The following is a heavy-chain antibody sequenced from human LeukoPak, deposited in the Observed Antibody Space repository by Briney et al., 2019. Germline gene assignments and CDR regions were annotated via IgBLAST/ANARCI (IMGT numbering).Heavy chain of an antibody. CDR2: INPSGGST. CDR3: ARAKSDRMLRYFDWLPSYSFDY. V-gene: IGHV1-46*01. Sequence: ASVKVSCKASGYTFTGYYMHWVRQAPGQGLEWMGWINPSGGSTSYAQKFQGRVTMTRDMSTSTVYMELSSLGSEDTAVYYCARAKSDRMLRYFDWLPSYSFDYWGQGTLVTVSS. CDR1: GYTFTGYY. J-gene: IGHJ4*02. D-gene: IGHD3-9*01.